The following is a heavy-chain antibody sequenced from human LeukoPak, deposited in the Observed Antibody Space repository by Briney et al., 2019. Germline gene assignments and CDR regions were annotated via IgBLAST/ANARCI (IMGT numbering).Heavy chain of an antibody. CDR1: GFTFSTYG. CDR3: ARDLEIGSSSYYFDY. V-gene: IGHV3-33*01. D-gene: IGHD3-3*01. CDR2: IWYDGSNK. J-gene: IGHJ4*02. Sequence: GGSLRLSCAASGFTFSTYGTHWVRQAPGKGLEWVAVIWYDGSNKYYADSVRGRFTISRDNFKNTLYLQMNSLRAEDTAVYYCARDLEIGSSSYYFDYWGQGTLVTVSS.